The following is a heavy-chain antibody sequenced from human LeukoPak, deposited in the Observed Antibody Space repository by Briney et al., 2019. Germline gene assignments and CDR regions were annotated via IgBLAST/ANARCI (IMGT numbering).Heavy chain of an antibody. CDR3: ARNNPDYGELAGFDY. CDR2: ISSSGSTI. D-gene: IGHD4-17*01. CDR1: GFTFSSYE. V-gene: IGHV3-48*03. J-gene: IGHJ4*02. Sequence: GGSLRLSCAASGFTFSSYEMNWARQAPGKGLEWVSYISSSGSTIYYADSVKGRFTISRDNAKNSLYLQMNSLRAEDTAVYYCARNNPDYGELAGFDYWGQGTLVTVSS.